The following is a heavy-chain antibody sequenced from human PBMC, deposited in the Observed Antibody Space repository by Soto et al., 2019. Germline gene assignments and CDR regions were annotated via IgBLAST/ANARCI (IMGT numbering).Heavy chain of an antibody. V-gene: IGHV4-59*01. J-gene: IGHJ4*02. CDR1: GGSISSYY. D-gene: IGHD4-17*01. CDR2: IYYSGST. CDR3: ARARPRYGDYLPPYCFDY. Sequence: PSETLSLTCTVSGGSISSYYWSWIRQPPGKGLEWIGYIYYSGSTNYNPSLKSRVTISVDTSKNQFSLKLSSVTAADTAVYYCARARPRYGDYLPPYCFDYWGQGTLVTVSS.